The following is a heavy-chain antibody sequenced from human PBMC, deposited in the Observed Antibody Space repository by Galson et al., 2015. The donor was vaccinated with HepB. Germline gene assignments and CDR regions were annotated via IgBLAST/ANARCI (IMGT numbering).Heavy chain of an antibody. V-gene: IGHV3-30*19. D-gene: IGHD3-9*01. Sequence: SLRLSCAVSGLTFSTYGMHWVRQAPGKGLDWVASISYDGNIESYADSVRGRFTISRDNSESTLYLDMNSLRPDDTAVFYCTRDPEVDHDVLTGPKGDYGLDLWGQGTTVTVSS. CDR1: GLTFSTYG. CDR3: TRDPEVDHDVLTGPKGDYGLDL. CDR2: ISYDGNIE. J-gene: IGHJ6*02.